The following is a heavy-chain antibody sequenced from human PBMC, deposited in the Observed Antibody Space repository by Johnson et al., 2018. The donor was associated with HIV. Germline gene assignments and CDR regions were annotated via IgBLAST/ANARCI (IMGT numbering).Heavy chain of an antibody. CDR3: ARGRCIACRPFRYAFDI. V-gene: IGHV3-30-3*01. J-gene: IGHJ3*02. CDR1: AFTFSNYA. D-gene: IGHD6-6*01. Sequence: QVQLVESGGGVVQPGRSLRLACAASAFTFSNYAMHWVRQAPGKGLEWVAVISYDGSSKYYAESLKGRISISRDNSMNTLYLQLSSLRVEDTAVYRLARGRCIACRPFRYAFDIWGQGTLVSVSS. CDR2: ISYDGSSK.